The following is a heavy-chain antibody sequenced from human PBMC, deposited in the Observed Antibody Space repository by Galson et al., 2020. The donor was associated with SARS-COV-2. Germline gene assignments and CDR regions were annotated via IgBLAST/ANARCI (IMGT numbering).Heavy chain of an antibody. CDR2: FDPEDGEI. CDR3: ATGPPRGEVNWFDP. Sequence: ASVKVSCKVSGYTLTELSMHWVRQAPGKGLEWMGGFDPEDGEIIYAQKFQGRVTMTEDTSTDTAYMELSSLRSEDTAVYYCATGPPRGEVNWFDPWGQGTLVTVSS. V-gene: IGHV1-24*01. CDR1: GYTLTELS. D-gene: IGHD3-16*01. J-gene: IGHJ5*02.